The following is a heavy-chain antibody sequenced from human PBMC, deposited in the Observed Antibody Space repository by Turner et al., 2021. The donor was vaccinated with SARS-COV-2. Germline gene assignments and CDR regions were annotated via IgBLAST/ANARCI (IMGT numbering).Heavy chain of an antibody. CDR3: TKGLQLGAAFDF. D-gene: IGHD6-25*01. CDR2: ISKSSLTI. J-gene: IGHJ4*02. CDR1: GFTFSTSA. Sequence: EVQLVESGGGLVQPGQSLRLSCATSGFTFSTSAMNWVRQAPGKGLEWVSYISKSSLTIDYADSVKGRFTISRDNAENSLYLQMTSLRADDTAVYYCTKGLQLGAAFDFWGQGALVTVSS. V-gene: IGHV3-48*01.